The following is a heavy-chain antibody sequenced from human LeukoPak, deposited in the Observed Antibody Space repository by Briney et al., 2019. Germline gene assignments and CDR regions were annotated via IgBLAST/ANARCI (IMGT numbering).Heavy chain of an antibody. D-gene: IGHD3-9*01. V-gene: IGHV3-21*01. CDR3: ARGDDILTDNWFDP. Sequence: GGSLRLSCAASGFTFSSYSMNWVRQAPGKGLEWVSSISSSSSYIYYADSVKGRFTISRDNAKNSLYLQMNSLRAEDTAVYYCARGDDILTDNWFDPWGQGTLVTVSS. J-gene: IGHJ5*02. CDR2: ISSSSSYI. CDR1: GFTFSSYS.